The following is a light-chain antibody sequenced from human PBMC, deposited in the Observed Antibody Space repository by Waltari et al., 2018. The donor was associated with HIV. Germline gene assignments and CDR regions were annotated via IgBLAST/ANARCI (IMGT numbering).Light chain of an antibody. CDR2: SNI. CDR3: AAWDDSLNAVV. Sequence: VMPPPPSASGTPGQRVTLWFAGRSSNIGSNTFPWYQPPPGTAPKLLIYSNIQRPSGVPDRCAGSKCGTSASLAISGLQSEDEADYYCAAWDDSLNAVVFGGGTK. CDR1: SSNIGSNT. J-gene: IGLJ2*01. V-gene: IGLV1-44*01.